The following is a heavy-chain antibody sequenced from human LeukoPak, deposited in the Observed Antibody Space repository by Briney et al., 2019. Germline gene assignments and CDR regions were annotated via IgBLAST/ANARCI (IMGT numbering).Heavy chain of an antibody. J-gene: IGHJ2*01. CDR2: IYPGDSDT. CDR3: ARLPDSSGYSLAYWYFDL. CDR1: GYSFTSYW. Sequence: GESLKISCKGSGYSFTSYWIGWVRQMPGKGLEWMGIIYPGDSDTRYGPSFQGQVTISADKSISTAYLQWSSLKASDTAMYYCARLPDSSGYSLAYWYFDLWGRGTLVTVPS. D-gene: IGHD3-22*01. V-gene: IGHV5-51*01.